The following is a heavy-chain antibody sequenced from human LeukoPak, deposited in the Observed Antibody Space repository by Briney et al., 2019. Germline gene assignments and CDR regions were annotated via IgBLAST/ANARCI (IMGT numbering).Heavy chain of an antibody. CDR2: INPNSGGT. Sequence: ASVKVSCKASGYTFTGYYMHWVRQAPGQGLEWVGWINPNSGGTNYAQKFQGRVTMTRDTSISTAYMELSRLRSDDTAVYYCARDRGWQQLETAFYWGQGTLVTVSS. D-gene: IGHD6-13*01. CDR3: ARDRGWQQLETAFY. J-gene: IGHJ4*02. CDR1: GYTFTGYY. V-gene: IGHV1-2*02.